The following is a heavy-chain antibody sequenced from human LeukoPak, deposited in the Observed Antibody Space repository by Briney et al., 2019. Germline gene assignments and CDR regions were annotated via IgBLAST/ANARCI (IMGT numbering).Heavy chain of an antibody. CDR2: IIPIFGTA. V-gene: IGHV1-69*13. J-gene: IGHJ4*02. CDR3: AVLAPNRGDYSLDY. CDR1: GGTFSSYA. D-gene: IGHD2-15*01. Sequence: SVKVSCKASGGTFSSYAISWVRPAPGQGLEWMGGIIPIFGTANYAQKFQGRVTITADESTSTAYMELSSLRSEDTAVYYCAVLAPNRGDYSLDYWGQGTLVTVSS.